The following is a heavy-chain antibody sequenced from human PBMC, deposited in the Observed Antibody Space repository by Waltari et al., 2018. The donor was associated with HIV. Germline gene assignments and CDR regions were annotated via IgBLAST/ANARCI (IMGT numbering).Heavy chain of an antibody. J-gene: IGHJ4*02. V-gene: IGHV3-23*01. D-gene: IGHD6-19*01. Sequence: EVQLLESGGGLVQPGGSLGLSCAASGFTFRSCAMSWVRQAPGKGLEWDSTISGSGGNTYYADSVKGRFTISRDNSKNTLYLQMNSLRAEDTAVYYCAKGQYSSGWNFDYWGQGTLVTVSS. CDR2: ISGSGGNT. CDR1: GFTFRSCA. CDR3: AKGQYSSGWNFDY.